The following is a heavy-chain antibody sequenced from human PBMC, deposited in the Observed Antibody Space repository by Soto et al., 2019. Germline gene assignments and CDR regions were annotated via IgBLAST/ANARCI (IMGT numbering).Heavy chain of an antibody. Sequence: EVQLLESGGGLGQPGGSLRLSCAASGFTFSHYAMNWVRQAPGKGLEWVSAISGGGGSTYYADSVKGRFTISRDNSKNTVFLQLNSLRAEDTAVYYCAKDSTQTTVTSNEDWGQGTLVTVSS. J-gene: IGHJ4*02. CDR1: GFTFSHYA. D-gene: IGHD4-17*01. CDR3: AKDSTQTTVTSNED. CDR2: ISGGGGST. V-gene: IGHV3-23*01.